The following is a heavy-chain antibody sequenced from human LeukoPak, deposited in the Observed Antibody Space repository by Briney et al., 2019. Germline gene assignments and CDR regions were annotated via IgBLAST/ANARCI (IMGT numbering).Heavy chain of an antibody. CDR2: INPNSGGT. D-gene: IGHD6-19*01. CDR3: ARAINIAVAGRDY. CDR1: GYTFTSYD. Sequence: GASVKVSCKASGYTFTSYDINWVRQAPGQGLEWMGWINPNSGGTNYAQKFQGRVTMTRDTSISTAYMELSRLRSDDTAVYYCARAINIAVAGRDYWGQGTLVTVSS. J-gene: IGHJ4*02. V-gene: IGHV1-2*02.